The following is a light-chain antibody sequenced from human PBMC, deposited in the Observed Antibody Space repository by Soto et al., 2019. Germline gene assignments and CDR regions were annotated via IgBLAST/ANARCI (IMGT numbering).Light chain of an antibody. CDR2: EVA. CDR1: SSDIGNYIY. V-gene: IGLV2-14*01. Sequence: QSVLTQPASVSGSPGQSITISCTGTSSDIGNYIYVSWYQQHSGKAPKLMIFEVANRPSGISNRFSGSKSGNTASLTISGLQAEDEADYYCASYTSTTTPFVFGTGTKVTVL. CDR3: ASYTSTTTPFV. J-gene: IGLJ1*01.